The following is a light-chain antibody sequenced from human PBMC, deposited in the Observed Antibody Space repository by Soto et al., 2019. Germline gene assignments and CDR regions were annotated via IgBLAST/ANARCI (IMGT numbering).Light chain of an antibody. CDR1: QSIGSN. J-gene: IGKJ2*01. Sequence: IVMTQSPATLSVTPGTRATLSCRASQSIGSNLAWYQQKPGQAPRLLLYRTSTRATGIPARFSGSGSGTQFTLTISSLQSEDSAVYYCVQNNSWYTFGQGTKLEV. CDR2: RTS. V-gene: IGKV3-15*01. CDR3: VQNNSWYT.